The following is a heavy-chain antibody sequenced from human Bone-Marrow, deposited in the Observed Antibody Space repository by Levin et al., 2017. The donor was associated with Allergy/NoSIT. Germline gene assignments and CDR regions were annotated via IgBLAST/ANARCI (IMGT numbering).Heavy chain of an antibody. J-gene: IGHJ4*02. CDR2: IYHSGST. V-gene: IGHV4-30-2*01. CDR3: ARSGYSGFDFNFDH. Sequence: LRLSCAVSGASISSGGYSWSWIRQPPGKGLQWIGYIYHSGSTYYNPSLKSRVTISVDRSKNQFSLKLSSVTAADTAVYYCARSGYSGFDFNFDHWGQGTLVTVSS. D-gene: IGHD5-12*01. CDR1: GASISSGGYS.